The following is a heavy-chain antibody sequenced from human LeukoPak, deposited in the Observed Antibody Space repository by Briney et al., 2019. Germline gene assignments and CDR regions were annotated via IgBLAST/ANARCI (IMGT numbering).Heavy chain of an antibody. CDR3: AGHSSVWYSIDP. V-gene: IGHV4-39*01. D-gene: IGHD6-19*01. CDR2: VYYTGST. J-gene: IGHJ5*02. CDR1: GGSISSSSYY. Sequence: SETLSLTCTVSGGSISSSSYYWGWIRQPPGKGLEWVGSVYYTGSTYYNPSLKSRVTISVDTSKNQFSLKLSSVTAADTAVYYCAGHSSVWYSIDPWGQGTLVTVSS.